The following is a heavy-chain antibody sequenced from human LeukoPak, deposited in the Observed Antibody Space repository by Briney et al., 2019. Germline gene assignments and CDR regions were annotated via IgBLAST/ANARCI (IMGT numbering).Heavy chain of an antibody. CDR2: ISYDGSNK. D-gene: IGHD3-3*01. J-gene: IGHJ6*02. V-gene: IGHV3-30-3*01. CDR3: ARGGPGYYDFWSGYYDGDYYYGMDV. Sequence: PGRSLRLSCAASGFTFSSYAMHWVRQAPGKGLEWMAVISYDGSNKYYADSVKGRFTISRDNSKNTLYLQMNSLRAEDTAVYYCARGGPGYYDFWSGYYDGDYYYGMDVWGQGTTVTVSS. CDR1: GFTFSSYA.